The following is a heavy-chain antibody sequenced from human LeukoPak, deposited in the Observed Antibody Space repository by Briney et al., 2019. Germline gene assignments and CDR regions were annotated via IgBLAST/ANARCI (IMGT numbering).Heavy chain of an antibody. D-gene: IGHD1-1*01. CDR3: AKRINWNVDY. J-gene: IGHJ4*02. CDR2: IYPGDSDT. V-gene: IGHV5-51*01. CDR1: GYSFTSHW. Sequence: GESLKISCKGSGYSFTSHWIGWVRQMPGKGLEWMGIIYPGDSDTRYSPFFQGQVTISADKSISTAYLQWNSLKASDTAMYYCAKRINWNVDYWGQGTLVTVSS.